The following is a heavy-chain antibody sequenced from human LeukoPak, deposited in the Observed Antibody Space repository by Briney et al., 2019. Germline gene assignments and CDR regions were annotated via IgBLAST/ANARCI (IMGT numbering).Heavy chain of an antibody. D-gene: IGHD2-2*01. V-gene: IGHV3-30-3*01. CDR2: ISYDGSNK. Sequence: PGGSLRLSCAASGFTFSGYAMHWVRQAPGKGLEWVAVISYDGSNKYYADSVKGRFTISRDNSKNTLYLQMNSLRAEDTAVYYCARGFDCSSTSCSCMDVWGQGTTVTVSS. CDR3: ARGFDCSSTSCSCMDV. CDR1: GFTFSGYA. J-gene: IGHJ6*02.